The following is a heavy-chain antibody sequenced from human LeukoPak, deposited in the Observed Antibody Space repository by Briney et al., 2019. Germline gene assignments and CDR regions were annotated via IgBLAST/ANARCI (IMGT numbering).Heavy chain of an antibody. J-gene: IGHJ4*02. CDR1: GGTFSSYA. V-gene: IGHV1-69*13. CDR2: IIPIFGIA. CDR3: AREGYCSSTSCPFDY. D-gene: IGHD2-2*01. Sequence: SVKVSCKASGGTFSSYAISWVRQAPGQGLEWMGRIIPIFGIANYAQKFQGRVTITADESTSTAYMELSSLRSEDTAVYYCAREGYCSSTSCPFDYWGQGTLVTVSS.